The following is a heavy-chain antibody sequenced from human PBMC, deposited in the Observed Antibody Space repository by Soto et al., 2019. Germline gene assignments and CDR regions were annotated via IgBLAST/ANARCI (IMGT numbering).Heavy chain of an antibody. CDR3: ARDKKSSSSWYPRPSYYYYGMDV. D-gene: IGHD6-13*01. V-gene: IGHV1-46*01. J-gene: IGHJ6*02. CDR1: GYTFTSYY. Sequence: ASVKVSCKASGYTFTSYYMHWVRQAPGQGLEWMGIINPSGGSTSYAQKFQGRVTMTRDTSTSTVYMELSSLRSEDTAVYYCARDKKSSSSWYPRPSYYYYGMDVWGQGNTVTVSS. CDR2: INPSGGST.